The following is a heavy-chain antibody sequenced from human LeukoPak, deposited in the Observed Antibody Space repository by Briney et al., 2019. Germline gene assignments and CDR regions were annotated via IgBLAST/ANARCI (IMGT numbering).Heavy chain of an antibody. Sequence: GGSLRLSCAASGFTFSSYAMHWVRQAPGKGLGWVAVISYDGSNKYYADSVKGRFTISRDNSKNTLYLQMNSLRAEDTAVYYCARALPGYSYGIDYWGQGTLVTVSS. CDR1: GFTFSSYA. J-gene: IGHJ4*02. D-gene: IGHD5-18*01. CDR2: ISYDGSNK. V-gene: IGHV3-30*04. CDR3: ARALPGYSYGIDY.